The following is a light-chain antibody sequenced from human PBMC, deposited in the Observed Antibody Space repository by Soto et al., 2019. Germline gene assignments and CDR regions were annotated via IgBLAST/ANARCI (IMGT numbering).Light chain of an antibody. V-gene: IGKV3-11*01. Sequence: EIVMTRSPATLSVSPGERATLSCRASQSIGSNLAWYQQKPGQAPRLLIYDASNRATGIPARFSGSGSGTDFTLTISSLEPEDFAVYYCQQRSNWITFGQGTRLEIK. CDR3: QQRSNWIT. CDR2: DAS. CDR1: QSIGSN. J-gene: IGKJ5*01.